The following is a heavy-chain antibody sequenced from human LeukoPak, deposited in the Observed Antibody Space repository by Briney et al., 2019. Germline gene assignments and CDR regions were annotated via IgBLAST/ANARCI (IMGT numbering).Heavy chain of an antibody. CDR2: IHPHGIF. J-gene: IGHJ4*02. D-gene: IGHD5-24*01. Sequence: PSETLSLTCAVYGGSCDDYYCSWIRQPPGRGLEWIGEIHPHGIFYYNSSLTSRVTISIDTSKSQFSLRLTSVTAADTPFYYCARGRDRSKAGDHWGQGSLVTVSS. CDR3: ARGRDRSKAGDH. V-gene: IGHV4-34*01. CDR1: GGSCDDYY.